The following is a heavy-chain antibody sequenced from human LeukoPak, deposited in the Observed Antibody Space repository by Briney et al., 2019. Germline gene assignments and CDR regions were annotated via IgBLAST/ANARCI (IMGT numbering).Heavy chain of an antibody. CDR3: ARHPGAYDAFDI. Sequence: PSETLSLTCTVSGGSISSYYWSWIRQPPGKGLEWIGYIYYSGSTNYNPSLKSRVTISVDTSKNQFSLNLNSVTAADTAVFYCARHPGAYDAFDIWGQGTMVTVSS. CDR2: IYYSGST. V-gene: IGHV4-59*08. J-gene: IGHJ3*02. CDR1: GGSISSYY. D-gene: IGHD7-27*01.